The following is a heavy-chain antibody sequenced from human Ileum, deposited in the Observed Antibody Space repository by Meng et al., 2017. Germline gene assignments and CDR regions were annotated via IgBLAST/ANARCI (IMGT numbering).Heavy chain of an antibody. CDR3: TRDGRVAVPGGYDAFDF. J-gene: IGHJ3*01. V-gene: IGHV3-72*01. Sequence: GESLKISCAASGFTFSDHYIDWVRQAPGKGLEWVGRSRNKAKSYSTEYAASVKGRFTVSRDDSKNTVNLQMNSLKTEDTAVYYCTRDGRVAVPGGYDAFDFWGQGTMVTVSS. CDR1: GFTFSDHY. CDR2: SRNKAKSYST. D-gene: IGHD3/OR15-3a*01.